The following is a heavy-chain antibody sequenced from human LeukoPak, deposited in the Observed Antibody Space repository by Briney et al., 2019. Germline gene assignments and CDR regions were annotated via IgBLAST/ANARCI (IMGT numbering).Heavy chain of an antibody. CDR2: INPNSGGT. CDR3: ARGLVRGVIVGYYGMDV. CDR1: GYTFTGYY. V-gene: IGHV1-2*02. D-gene: IGHD3-10*01. J-gene: IGHJ6*02. Sequence: ASVKVSCKASGYTFTGYYMHWVRQAPGQGLEWMGWINPNSGGTNYAQKFQGRVTMTRDTSISTAYMELSRLRSDDTAVYYCARGLVRGVIVGYYGMDVWGQGTAVTVSS.